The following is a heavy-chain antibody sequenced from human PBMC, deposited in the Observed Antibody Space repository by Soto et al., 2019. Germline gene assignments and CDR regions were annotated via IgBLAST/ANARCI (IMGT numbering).Heavy chain of an antibody. CDR1: GGSISSTGYF. CDR3: AREAGSGDYFDY. Sequence: QVQLQESGPGLVKPSQTLSLTCTVSGGSISSTGYFWTWIRQHPGKGLEWIGYIFYSGSTFHNPSFKSRVTISVDTSKNQFSLELSSVTAADTTVYYCAREAGSGDYFDYWGQGTLVTVSS. J-gene: IGHJ4*02. V-gene: IGHV4-31*03. CDR2: IFYSGST. D-gene: IGHD1-26*01.